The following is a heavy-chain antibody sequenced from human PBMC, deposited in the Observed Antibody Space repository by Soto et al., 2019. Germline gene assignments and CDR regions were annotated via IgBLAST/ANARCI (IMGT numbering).Heavy chain of an antibody. Sequence: GESQKISCKGSGYSFTNYWIGWVRQMPGKGLEWMGSMYPGDSDTRYSPSFQGQVTISADKSISTAYLQWSSLRASDTAMYYCAIGGDWYFFDMWAQGTMVTVSS. CDR1: GYSFTNYW. CDR3: AIGGDWYFFDM. J-gene: IGHJ3*02. D-gene: IGHD2-21*02. V-gene: IGHV5-51*01. CDR2: MYPGDSDT.